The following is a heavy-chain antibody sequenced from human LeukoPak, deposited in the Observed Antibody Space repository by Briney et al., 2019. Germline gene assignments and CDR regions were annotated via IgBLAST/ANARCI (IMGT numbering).Heavy chain of an antibody. CDR2: INHSGST. V-gene: IGHV4-34*01. J-gene: IGHJ3*02. D-gene: IGHD5-24*01. CDR1: GGSFSGFY. Sequence: SETLSLTCAVYGGSFSGFYWSWIRQPPGKGLEWIGEINHSGSTNYNPSLKNRVTISVDTSKNQFSLKLSSVTAADTAVYYCARDRDGYNVGAFDIWGQGTMVTVSS. CDR3: ARDRDGYNVGAFDI.